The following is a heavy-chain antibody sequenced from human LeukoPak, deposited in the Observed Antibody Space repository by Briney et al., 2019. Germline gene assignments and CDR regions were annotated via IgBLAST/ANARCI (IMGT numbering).Heavy chain of an antibody. CDR1: GGSSSGYY. J-gene: IGHJ5*02. CDR3: ARAPSYYDILTGYIGWFDP. CDR2: INHSGST. D-gene: IGHD3-9*01. V-gene: IGHV4-34*01. Sequence: SETLSLTCAVDGGSSSGYYWSWIRQPPGKGLEWIGKINHSGSTNYNPSLKSRVTISVDTSKNQFSLKLSSVTAADTAVYYCARAPSYYDILTGYIGWFDPWGQGTLVTVSS.